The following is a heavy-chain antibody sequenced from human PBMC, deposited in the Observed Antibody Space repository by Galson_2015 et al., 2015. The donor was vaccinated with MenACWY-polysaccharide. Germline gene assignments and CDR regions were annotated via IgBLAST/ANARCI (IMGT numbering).Heavy chain of an antibody. D-gene: IGHD6-13*01. CDR3: ARDLAAAKDYYYYYYMDV. CDR1: GFTFSTYW. V-gene: IGHV3-74*01. J-gene: IGHJ6*03. Sequence: SLRLSCAASGFTFSTYWMVWVRQAPGKGLAWVSRINNIGTSIAYADSVKGRFTISRDNVKNTLYLQMNSLGAEDTGLYYCARDLAAAKDYYYYYYMDVWGKGTTVTVSS. CDR2: INNIGTSI.